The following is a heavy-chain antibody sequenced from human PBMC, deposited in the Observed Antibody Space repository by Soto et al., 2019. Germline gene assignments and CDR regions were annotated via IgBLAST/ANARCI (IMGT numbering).Heavy chain of an antibody. D-gene: IGHD1-20*01. CDR2: VDYSGTA. CDR1: SGSISVTDVF. Sequence: SETLSLTCTVSSGSISVTDVFWGWVRQPPGKGLEWIGNVDYSGTAYFSPSLATRVTFHVDTSKNQFSLALYSVTAADTAVYYCARITGRHLDYWGQGILVTVSS. V-gene: IGHV4-39*01. J-gene: IGHJ4*02. CDR3: ARITGRHLDY.